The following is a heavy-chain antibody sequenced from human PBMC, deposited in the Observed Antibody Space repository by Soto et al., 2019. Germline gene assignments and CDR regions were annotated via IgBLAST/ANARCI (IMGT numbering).Heavy chain of an antibody. CDR1: AASFSKYY. Sequence: SETLSLTCTVSAASFSKYYWSWIRQPPGKGLEWIGYIYFNGNTNYNPSLKRRVTISVDMSRNRFSLKLTSVTAADTAFYYCATSSPYIEVGTLAGNHHYYVMGVWGQGTTVTVSS. D-gene: IGHD6-13*01. V-gene: IGHV4-59*01. J-gene: IGHJ6*02. CDR3: ATSSPYIEVGTLAGNHHYYVMGV. CDR2: IYFNGNT.